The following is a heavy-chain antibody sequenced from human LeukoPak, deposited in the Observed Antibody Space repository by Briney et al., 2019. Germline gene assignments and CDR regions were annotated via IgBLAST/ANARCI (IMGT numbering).Heavy chain of an antibody. Sequence: SETLSLTCAVYGGSFSGYYWSWIRQPPGKGLEWIGYIYYSGSTNYSPSLKSRVTISVDTSKNQFSLKLSSVTAADTAVYYCARQLRSAAFDIWGQGTMVTVSS. J-gene: IGHJ3*02. V-gene: IGHV4-59*08. CDR3: ARQLRSAAFDI. CDR2: IYYSGST. D-gene: IGHD2-8*01. CDR1: GGSFSGYY.